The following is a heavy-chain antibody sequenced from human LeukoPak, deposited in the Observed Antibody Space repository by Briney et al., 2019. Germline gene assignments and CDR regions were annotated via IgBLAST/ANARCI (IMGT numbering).Heavy chain of an antibody. D-gene: IGHD5-24*01. Sequence: GGSLRLSCAASGFTFTRHWMSWVRQAPGKGLEWVANIKPDESEKYYVDSVEGRFTISRDNVKNSLYLLMNSLRAEDTAVYYCVRRRPDKNGYNELVYWGQGTLVIVSS. CDR3: VRRRPDKNGYNELVY. J-gene: IGHJ4*02. V-gene: IGHV3-7*01. CDR1: GFTFTRHW. CDR2: IKPDESEK.